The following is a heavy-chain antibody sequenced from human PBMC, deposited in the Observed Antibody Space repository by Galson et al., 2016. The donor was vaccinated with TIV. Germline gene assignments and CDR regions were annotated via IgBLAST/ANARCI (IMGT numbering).Heavy chain of an antibody. CDR2: IIPIFGII. D-gene: IGHD3-10*01. J-gene: IGHJ6*03. Sequence: SVKVSCKASGGTFSTYAVNWVRQAPGQGLEWMGRIIPIFGIINYSQNFQGRVTLTADESTSTFYMELTSLTSDDTAVYYCARSGDRGGYMDVWGKGTTVTVSS. V-gene: IGHV1-69*13. CDR3: ARSGDRGGYMDV. CDR1: GGTFSTYA.